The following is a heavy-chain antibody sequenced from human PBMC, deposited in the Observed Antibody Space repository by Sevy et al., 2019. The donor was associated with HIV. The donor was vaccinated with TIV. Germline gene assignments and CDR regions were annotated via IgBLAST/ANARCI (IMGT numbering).Heavy chain of an antibody. D-gene: IGHD2-2*01. Sequence: GGSLRLSCAASGFTFSSYGMHWVRQAPGKGLEWVAFIRYDGSNKYYANSVKGRFTISRDNSKNTLYLQMNSLRAEDTAVYYCAKPKYQLPDYFDYWGQGTLVTVSS. V-gene: IGHV3-30*02. CDR2: IRYDGSNK. CDR3: AKPKYQLPDYFDY. CDR1: GFTFSSYG. J-gene: IGHJ4*02.